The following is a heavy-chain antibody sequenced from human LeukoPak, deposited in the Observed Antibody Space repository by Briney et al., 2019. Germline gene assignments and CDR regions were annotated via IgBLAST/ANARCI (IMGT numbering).Heavy chain of an antibody. J-gene: IGHJ4*02. D-gene: IGHD2/OR15-2a*01. Sequence: ASVKVSCKASGYTFTSYDINWVRQATGQGLEWMGWMNPNSGNTGYAQKFQGRLTMTEDTSTDTAYMELSSLRSGDTAVYYCAIFLLGVDDYWGQGTLVTVSS. V-gene: IGHV1-8*01. CDR3: AIFLLGVDDY. CDR1: GYTFTSYD. CDR2: MNPNSGNT.